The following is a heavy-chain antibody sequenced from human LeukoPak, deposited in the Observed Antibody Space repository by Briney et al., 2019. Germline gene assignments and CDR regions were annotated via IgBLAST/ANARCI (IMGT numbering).Heavy chain of an antibody. CDR2: FSNSGNT. J-gene: IGHJ4*02. CDR3: ARCDSSGRTFDF. D-gene: IGHD3-22*01. CDR1: GGSISSYY. Sequence: PSETLSLTCTVSGGSISSYYWSWVRQPPGKGLEWIGYFSNSGNTNYNPSLKSRVTISRDTSTNQFFLKFNSVTAADTAVYFCARCDSSGRTFDFWGQGTLVTVSS. V-gene: IGHV4-59*01.